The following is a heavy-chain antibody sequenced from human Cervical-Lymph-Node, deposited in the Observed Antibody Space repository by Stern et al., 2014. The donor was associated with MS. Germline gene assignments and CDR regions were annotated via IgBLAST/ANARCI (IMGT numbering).Heavy chain of an antibody. Sequence: QLVQSGAEVKKPGASVKVSCKASGYTFTSYAMHWVRQAPGQRLEWMGWINAGNGNTKYSQKFQGRVTITRDTSASTAYMELSSLRSEDTAVYYCARRPSEEPATYYYGMDVWGQGTTVTVSS. CDR1: GYTFTSYA. J-gene: IGHJ6*02. CDR2: INAGNGNT. V-gene: IGHV1-3*01. D-gene: IGHD1-14*01. CDR3: ARRPSEEPATYYYGMDV.